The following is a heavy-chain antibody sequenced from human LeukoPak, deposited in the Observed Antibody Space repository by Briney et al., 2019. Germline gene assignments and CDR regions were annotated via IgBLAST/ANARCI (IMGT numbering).Heavy chain of an antibody. V-gene: IGHV4-34*01. D-gene: IGHD6-19*01. J-gene: IGHJ3*02. CDR1: GGSFNEYH. CDR3: ARERRLEVASRKPVAFEM. Sequence: PSETLSLTCAVYGGSFNEYHWSWIRQPPGKRLEWIGEINRNGRTHYHPSLESRVTISVDVSKNQFSLKMSSVTAADTAVYYCARERRLEVASRKPVAFEMWGQGTMVTVSS. CDR2: INRNGRT.